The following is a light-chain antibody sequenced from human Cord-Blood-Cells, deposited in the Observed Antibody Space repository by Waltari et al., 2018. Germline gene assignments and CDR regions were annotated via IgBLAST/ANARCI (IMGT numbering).Light chain of an antibody. CDR2: AAS. CDR3: QQSYSTPYT. Sequence: DIQMTQSPSSLSASVGDRVTITCRASQSISSYLNWYQQKPGKAPTLLIYAASSLQSGVPSRVSGSGSGTDFTLTISSLQPEDVATYYCQQSYSTPYTFGQGTKLEIK. V-gene: IGKV1-39*01. J-gene: IGKJ2*01. CDR1: QSISSY.